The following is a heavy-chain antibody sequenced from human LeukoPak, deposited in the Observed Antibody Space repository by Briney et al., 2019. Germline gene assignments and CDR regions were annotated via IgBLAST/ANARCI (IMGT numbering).Heavy chain of an antibody. J-gene: IGHJ4*02. CDR2: INHSGST. V-gene: IGHV4-34*01. Sequence: PSETLSLTCAVYGGSFSGYYWSWIRQPPGKGVEWIGEINHSGSTNYNPSLKSRVTISVDTSKNQFSLKLSSVTAADTAVYYCARGYYYDSSRYYRYWGQGTLVTVSS. CDR3: ARGYYYDSSRYYRY. CDR1: GGSFSGYY. D-gene: IGHD3-22*01.